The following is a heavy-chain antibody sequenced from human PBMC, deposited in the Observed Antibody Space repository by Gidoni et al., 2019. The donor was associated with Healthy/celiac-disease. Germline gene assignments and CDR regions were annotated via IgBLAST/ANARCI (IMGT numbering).Heavy chain of an antibody. CDR3: ARGRPTDGYYYYYYMDV. J-gene: IGHJ6*03. V-gene: IGHV4-31*03. CDR1: GCSISTGGYY. CDR2: IYYSGST. Sequence: QVQLQESGPGLVKPSQTLSLTCPVSGCSISTGGYYWSWIRQHPGKGLEWIWYIYYSGSTYYNPSLKSRVTISVDTSKNQFSLKLSSVTAADTAVYYCARGRPTDGYYYYYYMDVWGKGTTVTVSS.